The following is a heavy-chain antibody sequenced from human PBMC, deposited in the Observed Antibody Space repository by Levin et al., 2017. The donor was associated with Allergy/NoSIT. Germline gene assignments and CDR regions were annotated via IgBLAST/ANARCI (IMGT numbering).Heavy chain of an antibody. Sequence: SCAASGFTFSSYGMHWVRQAPGKGLEWVAVISYDGSNKYYADSVKGRFTISRDNSKNTLYLQMNSLRAEDTAVYYCAKDVLYMVATTGESYFDYWGQGTLVTVSS. D-gene: IGHD5-12*01. CDR2: ISYDGSNK. CDR1: GFTFSSYG. J-gene: IGHJ4*02. V-gene: IGHV3-30*18. CDR3: AKDVLYMVATTGESYFDY.